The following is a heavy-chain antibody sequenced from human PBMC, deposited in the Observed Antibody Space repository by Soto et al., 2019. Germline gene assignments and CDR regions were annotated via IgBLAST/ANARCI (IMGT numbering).Heavy chain of an antibody. J-gene: IGHJ1*01. CDR2: INRSGTTT. CDR1: GFSFSDYS. V-gene: IGHV3-23*05. D-gene: IGHD4-17*01. CDR3: AKYGVIYDDYATEVFNL. Sequence: GGSLTLSCAASGFSFSDYSMSWVRQAPXKGLEWVSFINRSGTTTYYSDSVKGRFTISRDNSKNTLYLQMNSLRAEDTAVYYCAKYGVIYDDYATEVFNLWVQGALAIVS.